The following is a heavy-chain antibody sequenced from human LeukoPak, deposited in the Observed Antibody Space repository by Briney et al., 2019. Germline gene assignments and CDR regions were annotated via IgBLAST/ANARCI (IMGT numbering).Heavy chain of an antibody. J-gene: IGHJ4*02. Sequence: GGSLRLSCAASGFTFSSYDMHWVRQATGKGLEWVSAIGTAGDTYYPGSVKGRFTISRENAKNSLYLQMNSLRAGDTAVYYCARSGYEYFFDYWGQGTLVTVSS. CDR1: GFTFSSYD. D-gene: IGHD5-12*01. CDR2: IGTAGDT. CDR3: ARSGYEYFFDY. V-gene: IGHV3-13*01.